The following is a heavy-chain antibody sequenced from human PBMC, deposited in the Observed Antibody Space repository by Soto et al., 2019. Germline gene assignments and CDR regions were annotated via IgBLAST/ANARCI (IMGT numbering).Heavy chain of an antibody. Sequence: SETLSLTCAVYGGSFSGYYWSWIRQPPGKGLEWIGEINHSGSTNYNPSLKSRVTISVDTSKNQFSLKLSSVTAADTAVYYCARQMTTVPRGWFDPWGQGTLVTVSS. CDR2: INHSGST. D-gene: IGHD4-17*01. V-gene: IGHV4-34*01. CDR1: GGSFSGYY. J-gene: IGHJ5*02. CDR3: ARQMTTVPRGWFDP.